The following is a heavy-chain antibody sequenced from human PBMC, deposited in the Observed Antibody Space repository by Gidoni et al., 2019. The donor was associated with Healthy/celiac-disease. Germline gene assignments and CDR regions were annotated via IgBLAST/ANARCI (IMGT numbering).Heavy chain of an antibody. CDR2: IGPGGDT. Sequence: EVKLVESVGGLVPPGGSLRLSCAASGFIFSSYEIHGVRQELGKRLEWVSAIGPGGDTHYAGSVRGRFTVSRENAKDSLYLQMNSLRVEDTAVYYCAREARGSGTLAWDYWGQGTLVTVSS. CDR1: GFIFSSYE. D-gene: IGHD3-10*01. J-gene: IGHJ4*02. V-gene: IGHV3-13*04. CDR3: AREARGSGTLAWDY.